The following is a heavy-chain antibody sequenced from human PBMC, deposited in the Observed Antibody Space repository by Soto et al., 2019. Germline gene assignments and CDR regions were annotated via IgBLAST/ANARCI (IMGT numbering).Heavy chain of an antibody. CDR2: ISYDGSNK. J-gene: IGHJ6*02. D-gene: IGHD2-15*01. CDR3: ARDRGDIVVVVAAKYGMDV. Sequence: QVQLVESGGGVVQPGRSLRLSCAASGFTFSSYAMHWVRQAPGKGLEWVAVISYDGSNKYYADSVKGRFTISRDNSKNTLYLQMNSLRAEDTAVYYGARDRGDIVVVVAAKYGMDVWGQGTTVTVSS. V-gene: IGHV3-30-3*01. CDR1: GFTFSSYA.